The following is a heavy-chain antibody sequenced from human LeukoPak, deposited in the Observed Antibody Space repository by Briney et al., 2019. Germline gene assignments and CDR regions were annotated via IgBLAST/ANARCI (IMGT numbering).Heavy chain of an antibody. CDR3: ARYRFVVGATDSFDI. J-gene: IGHJ3*02. CDR1: GFTFSSYS. D-gene: IGHD1-26*01. CDR2: ISSLSGTI. Sequence: GGSLRLSCAASGFTFSSYSMNWVRQAPGEGLEWVSYISSLSGTIYYADSVKGRFTISRDNARNSLSLQMNSLRAEDTAVYYCARYRFVVGATDSFDIWGQGTMVTVSS. V-gene: IGHV3-48*04.